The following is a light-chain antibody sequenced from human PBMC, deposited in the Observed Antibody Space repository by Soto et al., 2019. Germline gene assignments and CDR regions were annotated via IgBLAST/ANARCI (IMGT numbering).Light chain of an antibody. CDR1: QTINSW. CDR2: TAS. CDR3: QQANSFPIT. Sequence: DIQMTQSPSSVSASVGDRVTITCRASQTINSWLAWYQQKPGKAPNLLIYTASSLQGGVPSRFSGSGSGTDFTLTSTSLQPEDFATYYCQQANSFPITFGQGTRLEIE. J-gene: IGKJ5*01. V-gene: IGKV1-12*01.